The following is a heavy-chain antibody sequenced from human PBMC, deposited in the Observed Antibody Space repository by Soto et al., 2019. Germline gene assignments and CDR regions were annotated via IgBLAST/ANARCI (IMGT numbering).Heavy chain of an antibody. CDR3: AKEEYRGSSFDH. CDR2: ISHDGNNR. CDR1: GFTFSRYG. Sequence: QVQLVESGGGVVQPGRSLRLSCAASGFTFSRYGMHWVRQAPGKGLEWVARISHDGNNRFYADSVKGRFTISRDNSKDTLYLQVNSLRPEYTAVFYCAKEEYRGSSFDHWGQGALVTVSS. D-gene: IGHD1-26*01. V-gene: IGHV3-30*18. J-gene: IGHJ4*02.